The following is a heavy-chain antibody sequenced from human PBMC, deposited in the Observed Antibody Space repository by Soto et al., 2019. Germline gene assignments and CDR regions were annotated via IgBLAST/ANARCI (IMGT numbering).Heavy chain of an antibody. CDR2: ISASGGNT. J-gene: IGHJ3*01. D-gene: IGHD6-6*01. CDR3: AKDFYSTSCSTSSFSAFDF. Sequence: EVQLLESGGGLVQPGGSLRLSCAASGFSFSTNAMSWVRQAPGKGLEWVSGISASGGNTYYADSVKGRFTISRDNSKNTLYLQMNSLRAGDTAVYYCAKDFYSTSCSTSSFSAFDFWGQGTVVTVSS. CDR1: GFSFSTNA. V-gene: IGHV3-23*01.